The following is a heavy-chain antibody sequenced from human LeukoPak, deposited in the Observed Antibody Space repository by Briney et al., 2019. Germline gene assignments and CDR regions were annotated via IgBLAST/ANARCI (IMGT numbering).Heavy chain of an antibody. CDR3: ARMVRGADDAFDI. CDR2: IYHSGST. D-gene: IGHD3-10*01. Sequence: SETLSLTCTVSGGSISSYYWSWIRQPPGKGLEWIGYIYHSGSTNYNPSLKSRVTISVDTSKNQFSLKLSSVTAADTAVYYCARMVRGADDAFDIWGQGTMVTVSS. CDR1: GGSISSYY. J-gene: IGHJ3*02. V-gene: IGHV4-59*01.